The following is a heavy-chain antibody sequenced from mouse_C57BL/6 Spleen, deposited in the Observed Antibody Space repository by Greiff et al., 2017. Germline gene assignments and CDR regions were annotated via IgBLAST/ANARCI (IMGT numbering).Heavy chain of an antibody. V-gene: IGHV1-69*01. D-gene: IGHD1-1*01. CDR1: GYTFTSYW. CDR3: ARGTTLRLDY. Sequence: QVQLQQPGAELVMPGASVKLSCKASGYTFTSYWMHWVKQRPGQGLEWIGEIDPSDSYTNYNQKFKGKSTLTVDKSSRTAYMQLSSLTSEDSAVYYCARGTTLRLDYWGKGTTLTVSS. CDR2: IDPSDSYT. J-gene: IGHJ2*01.